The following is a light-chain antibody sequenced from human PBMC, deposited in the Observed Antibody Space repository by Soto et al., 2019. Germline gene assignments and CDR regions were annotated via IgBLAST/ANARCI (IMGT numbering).Light chain of an antibody. Sequence: PGERATLSCRASQSVGTYLVWYQQKHGQPPSLLIYDASNRATDVPVRFSGSGSGTDFTLTISSLEPEDVAVYYGQQRNSWPITFGQGTRLEIK. CDR2: DAS. V-gene: IGKV3-11*01. CDR1: QSVGTY. CDR3: QQRNSWPIT. J-gene: IGKJ5*01.